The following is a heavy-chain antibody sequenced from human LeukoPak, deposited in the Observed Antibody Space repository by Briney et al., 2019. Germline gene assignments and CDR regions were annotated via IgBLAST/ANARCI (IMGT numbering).Heavy chain of an antibody. CDR2: ISPTGSTT. J-gene: IGHJ4*02. CDR3: ARGPNSTWSGLDF. V-gene: IGHV3-74*01. D-gene: IGHD6-6*01. Sequence: AGGSLRLSCTASGFSFSGHWMHWARQLPGKGLVWVSRISPTGSTTSYADSVKGRFTVSRDNAKNTLYLQVNNLRAEDTAVYYCARGPNSTWSGLDFGGQGTLLTVSS. CDR1: GFSFSGHW.